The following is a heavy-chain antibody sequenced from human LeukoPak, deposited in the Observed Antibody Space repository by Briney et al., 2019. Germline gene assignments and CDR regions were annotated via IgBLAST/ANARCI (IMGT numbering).Heavy chain of an antibody. Sequence: SETLSLTCTVSGGSISSYYWSWIRQPPGKGLEWIGYIYYSGSTNYNPSLKSRVTISVDTSKNQFSLKLSSVTAADTAVYYCAITGREYSGSHDAFDIWGQGTMVTVSS. J-gene: IGHJ3*02. CDR3: AITGREYSGSHDAFDI. CDR1: GGSISSYY. D-gene: IGHD1-26*01. CDR2: IYYSGST. V-gene: IGHV4-59*01.